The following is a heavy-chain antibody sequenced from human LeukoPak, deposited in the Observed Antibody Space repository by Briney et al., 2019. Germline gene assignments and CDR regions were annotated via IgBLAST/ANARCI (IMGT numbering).Heavy chain of an antibody. Sequence: PGGSLRLSCAASGLTFSSYWMSWVRQAPGKGLEWVANIKEDGSEKDYVDSVKGRFTISRDNAKNSLYLQMNSLRAEDTAVYYCARAPPRADFDYWGQGTLVTVSS. D-gene: IGHD6-13*01. J-gene: IGHJ4*02. V-gene: IGHV3-7*04. CDR2: IKEDGSEK. CDR3: ARAPPRADFDY. CDR1: GLTFSSYW.